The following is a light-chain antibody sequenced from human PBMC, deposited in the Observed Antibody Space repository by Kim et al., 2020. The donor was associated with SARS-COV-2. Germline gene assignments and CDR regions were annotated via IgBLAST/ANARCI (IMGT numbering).Light chain of an antibody. CDR2: GAS. CDR3: QQYGTSPYT. CDR1: QSLSRY. Sequence: LSPGERATLSCRASQSLSRYLGWYQQKPGQAPRLLIYGASSRATGVPDRFNGSGSGTDFTLTISRLEPEDFAVYYCQQYGTSPYTFGQGTKVDIK. J-gene: IGKJ2*01. V-gene: IGKV3-20*01.